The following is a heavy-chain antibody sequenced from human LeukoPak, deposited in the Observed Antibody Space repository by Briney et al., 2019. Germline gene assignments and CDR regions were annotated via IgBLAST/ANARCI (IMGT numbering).Heavy chain of an antibody. J-gene: IGHJ4*02. CDR3: ARGFYDSSGFRPYFDY. CDR2: IYSGGST. CDR1: GFTVSSNY. V-gene: IGHV3-53*01. D-gene: IGHD3-22*01. Sequence: GGSLRLSCAASGFTVSSNYMSWVRQAPGKGLEWVSVIYSGGSTHYADSVKGRFTISRDNSKNTLYLQMNSLRAEDTAVYYCARGFYDSSGFRPYFDYWGQGTLVTVSP.